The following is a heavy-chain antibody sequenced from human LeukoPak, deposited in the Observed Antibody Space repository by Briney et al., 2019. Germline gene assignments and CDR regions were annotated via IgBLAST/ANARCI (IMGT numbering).Heavy chain of an antibody. CDR3: ARGVYDSSGYYPYYFDY. V-gene: IGHV4-61*02. D-gene: IGHD3-22*01. CDR2: IYPSGST. Sequence: SQTLSLTCTVSGGSISSGSYYWSWIRQPAGKGLEWIGRIYPSGSTNYNPSLKSRVTTSVDTSKNQFSLKLSSVTAADTAVYYCARGVYDSSGYYPYYFDYWGQGTLVTVSS. CDR1: GGSISSGSYY. J-gene: IGHJ4*02.